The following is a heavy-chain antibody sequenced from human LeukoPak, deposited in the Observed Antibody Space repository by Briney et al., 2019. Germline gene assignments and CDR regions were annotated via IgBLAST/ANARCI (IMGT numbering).Heavy chain of an antibody. CDR2: FNPGGGGT. CDR3: ARGGDYYDSSGYHYAATH. J-gene: IGHJ4*02. D-gene: IGHD3-22*01. CDR1: GYTFTSYY. V-gene: IGHV1-46*01. Sequence: ASVTVSCKASGYTFTSYYIHWVRQAPGQGLEWMGIFNPGGGGTSYAQKFQGRVTMTMDTSTSTVYMDLSSLRSEDTAVYYCARGGDYYDSSGYHYAATHWGQGTLVTVSS.